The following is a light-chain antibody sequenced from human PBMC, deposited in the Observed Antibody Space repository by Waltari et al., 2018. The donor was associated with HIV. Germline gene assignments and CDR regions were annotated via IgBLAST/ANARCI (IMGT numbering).Light chain of an antibody. CDR1: SSDVGGYNY. J-gene: IGLJ3*02. Sequence: QSALTQPASVSGSPGQSITISCTGTSSDVGGYNYVSWYQQHPGNAPELMIYDVSNRPSVISKRFSGSTSGNTASLTISGLQADDEADYYGSSYTSSSSLVFGGGTKLTVL. CDR3: SSYTSSSSLV. V-gene: IGLV2-14*03. CDR2: DVS.